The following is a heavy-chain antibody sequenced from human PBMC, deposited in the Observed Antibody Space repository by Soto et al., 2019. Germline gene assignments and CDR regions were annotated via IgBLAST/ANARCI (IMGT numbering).Heavy chain of an antibody. CDR1: GYSFTSYW. CDR2: IDPSDSYT. V-gene: IGHV5-10-1*01. Sequence: PGESLKISCKGSGYSFTSYWISWVRQMPGKGLEWMGRIDPSDSYTNYSPSFQGHVTISADKSISTAYLQWSSLKASDTAMYYCARDAITISENYYYYGMDVWGQGTTVTVSS. D-gene: IGHD3-3*01. CDR3: ARDAITISENYYYYGMDV. J-gene: IGHJ6*02.